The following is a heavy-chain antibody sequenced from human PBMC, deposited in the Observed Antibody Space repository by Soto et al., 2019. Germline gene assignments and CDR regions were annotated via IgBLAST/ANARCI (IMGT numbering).Heavy chain of an antibody. V-gene: IGHV4-34*01. D-gene: IGHD1-26*01. CDR3: ARGRSGCFDY. Sequence: QVQLQQWGAGLLKPSETLSLTCAVYGGSFSGYYWSWIRQPPGKGLEWIGEINHSGSTNYNPSLKSRVTISVDTSKNQFSLKLSSVTAADTAVYYCARGRSGCFDYWGQGTLVTVSS. J-gene: IGHJ4*02. CDR2: INHSGST. CDR1: GGSFSGYY.